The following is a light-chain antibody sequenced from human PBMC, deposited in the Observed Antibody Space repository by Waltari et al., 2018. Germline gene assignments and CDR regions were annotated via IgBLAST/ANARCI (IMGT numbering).Light chain of an antibody. CDR1: PSIGKY. V-gene: IGKV3-20*01. Sequence: DIVLTQFPGTLSLSAGERATLSCRASPSIGKYLAWYQLRPGQAPRLLIYDAYIRAAGIPDRFSGSGSGTDFSVTISRLEPEDFAMYYCQHYVRLPVTFGQGTKVEIK. CDR2: DAY. J-gene: IGKJ1*01. CDR3: QHYVRLPVT.